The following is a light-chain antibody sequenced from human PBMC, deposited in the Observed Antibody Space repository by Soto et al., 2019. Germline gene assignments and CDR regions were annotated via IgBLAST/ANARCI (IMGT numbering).Light chain of an antibody. Sequence: QSALTQPASVSGSPGQSITISCTGTSSDIGDYDYVSWYQQHPGKAPKLMIYHVTNRPSGVSNRYSGSKSGNSASLTISGLQADDEADYYCCSHTTSPTYVFGSGTKLTVL. J-gene: IGLJ1*01. CDR1: SSDIGDYDY. CDR3: CSHTTSPTYV. CDR2: HVT. V-gene: IGLV2-14*03.